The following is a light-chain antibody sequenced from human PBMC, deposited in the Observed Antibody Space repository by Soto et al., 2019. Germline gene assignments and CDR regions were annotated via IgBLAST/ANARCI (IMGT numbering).Light chain of an antibody. Sequence: QPVLTQSPSDSPSLGASVKLTCTLSSGHSSYAIAWHQQQPEKGPRYLMNLNSDGSHSKGDGIPDRFSGSSSGAERYLTISSLQSEDEADYYCQTWGTGILVFGGGTKVTIL. CDR3: QTWGTGILV. CDR1: SGHSSYA. J-gene: IGLJ2*01. CDR2: LNSDGSH. V-gene: IGLV4-69*01.